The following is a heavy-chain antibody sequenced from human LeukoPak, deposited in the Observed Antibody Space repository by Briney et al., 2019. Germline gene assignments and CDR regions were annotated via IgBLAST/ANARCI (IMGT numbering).Heavy chain of an antibody. CDR2: ISYDGSNK. Sequence: TGGSLRLSCAASGFTFSSYGMHWVRQAPGKGLEWVAVISYDGSNKYYADSVKGRFTISRDNSKNTLYLQMNSLRAEDTAVYYCAKVEYYYVSTHGFDIWGQGTMVTVSS. D-gene: IGHD3-10*02. CDR1: GFTFSSYG. CDR3: AKVEYYYVSTHGFDI. J-gene: IGHJ3*02. V-gene: IGHV3-30*18.